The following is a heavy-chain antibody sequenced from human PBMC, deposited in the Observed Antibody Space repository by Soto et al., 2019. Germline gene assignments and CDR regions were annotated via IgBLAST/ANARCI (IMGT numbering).Heavy chain of an antibody. J-gene: IGHJ4*02. CDR1: GFTFSSYS. CDR3: ARQRQGLFDY. CDR2: ISSSSSTI. V-gene: IGHV3-48*02. Sequence: VGSLRLSCAASGFTFSSYSMNWVRQAPGKGLEWVSYISSSSSTIYYADSVKGRFTISRDNAKNSLYLQMNSLSDEDTAVYYCARQRQGLFDYWGQGTLVTVSS.